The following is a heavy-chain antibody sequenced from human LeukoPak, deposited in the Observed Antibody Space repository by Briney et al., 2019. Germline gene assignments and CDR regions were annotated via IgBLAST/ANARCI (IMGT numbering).Heavy chain of an antibody. CDR1: GGSISSSSYS. Sequence: ETLSLTCTVSGGSISSSSYSWGWIRQAPGKGLEWVSAISGSGGSTYYADSVKGRFTISRDNSKNTLYLQMNSLRAEDTAVYYCAKLSDYYGSGESFDYWGQGTLVTVSS. CDR3: AKLSDYYGSGESFDY. CDR2: ISGSGGST. J-gene: IGHJ4*02. V-gene: IGHV3-23*01. D-gene: IGHD3-10*01.